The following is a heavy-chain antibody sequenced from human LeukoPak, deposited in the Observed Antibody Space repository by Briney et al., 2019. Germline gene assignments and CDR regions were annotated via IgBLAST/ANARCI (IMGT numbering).Heavy chain of an antibody. CDR1: GGSISSYY. V-gene: IGHV4-59*12. D-gene: IGHD2-15*01. J-gene: IGHJ4*02. CDR2: IYSSGST. Sequence: SETLSLTCTVSGGSISSYYWSWIRQPPGKGLEWIGYIYSSGSTNYNPSLKSRVTISVDTSKNQFSLKLSSVTAADTAVYYCARLYCSGGSCYPFDYWGQGTLVTVSS. CDR3: ARLYCSGGSCYPFDY.